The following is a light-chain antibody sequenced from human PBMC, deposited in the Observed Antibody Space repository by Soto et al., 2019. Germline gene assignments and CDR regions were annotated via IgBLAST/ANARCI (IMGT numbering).Light chain of an antibody. CDR1: SIDVGGCNY. Sequence: SALTQPPSVSGSPGQSVTISRMGPSIDVGGCNYVSWYQQQPGKAPKLMIYDVSERPSGVPDRFSGSKSGNTASLTISGLQAEDEADYYCCSYAVTFYVFGTGTKVTAL. V-gene: IGLV2-11*01. CDR2: DVS. J-gene: IGLJ1*01. CDR3: CSYAVTFYV.